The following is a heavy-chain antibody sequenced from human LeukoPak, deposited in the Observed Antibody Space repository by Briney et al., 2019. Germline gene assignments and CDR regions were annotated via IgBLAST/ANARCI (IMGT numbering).Heavy chain of an antibody. CDR2: VSSTGSTI. Sequence: GGSLRLSCAASGFTFSNYEMNWVRQAPGKGLEWVSYVSSTGSTIYYADSVKGRFTISRDNSKNTLYLQMNSLRAEDTAVYYCAKGLQLPRGVFDYWGQGTLVTVSS. V-gene: IGHV3-48*03. CDR3: AKGLQLPRGVFDY. J-gene: IGHJ4*02. D-gene: IGHD2-2*01. CDR1: GFTFSNYE.